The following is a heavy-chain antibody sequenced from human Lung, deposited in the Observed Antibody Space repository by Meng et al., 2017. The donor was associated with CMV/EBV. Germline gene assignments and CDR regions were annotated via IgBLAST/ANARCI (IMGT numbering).Heavy chain of an antibody. CDR1: GFSLYTSGMR. Sequence: SSPXLVKPTQTLTLTCTFSGFSLYTSGMRVNWIRQPPGKALEWLARIDWDDDKFYNASLKTRLTISKDTSKNQVVLTMTKMDPVDTATYYCARMYPGVGDYGNSWQEVFDYWXQGXPVTVSS. J-gene: IGHJ4*02. CDR2: IDWDDDK. CDR3: ARMYPGVGDYGNSWQEVFDY. D-gene: IGHD4-23*01. V-gene: IGHV2-70D*14.